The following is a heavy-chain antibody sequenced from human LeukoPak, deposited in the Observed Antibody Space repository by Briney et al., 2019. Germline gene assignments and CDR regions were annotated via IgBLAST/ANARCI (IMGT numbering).Heavy chain of an antibody. D-gene: IGHD2-21*02. CDR2: ISSSSSYI. CDR1: GFTFSSYS. CDR3: ARDPTFPHVVVTAIGAFDI. J-gene: IGHJ3*02. V-gene: IGHV3-21*01. Sequence: GGSLRLSCAASGFTFSSYSMNWVRQAPGKGLEWVSSISSSSSYIYYADSVKGRFTISRDNAKNSLYLQMNSLRAEDTAVYYCARDPTFPHVVVTAIGAFDIWGQGTMVTVSS.